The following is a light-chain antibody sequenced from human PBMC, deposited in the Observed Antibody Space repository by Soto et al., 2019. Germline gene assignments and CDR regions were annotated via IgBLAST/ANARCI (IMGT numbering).Light chain of an antibody. Sequence: DIQMTQSPSTLSASVGDRVTITCRASQSISSWLAWYQQKPGTAPKLLIYRASSLETGVPSRFSGSGSGAEFPLTISSLQPDDFATYYCQHYDTYSGTFGPGTEVDIK. J-gene: IGKJ3*01. CDR2: RAS. V-gene: IGKV1-5*03. CDR3: QHYDTYSGT. CDR1: QSISSW.